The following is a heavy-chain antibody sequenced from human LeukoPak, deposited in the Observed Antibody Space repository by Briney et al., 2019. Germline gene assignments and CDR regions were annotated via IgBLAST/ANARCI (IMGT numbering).Heavy chain of an antibody. CDR3: ARYYDILTGSY. J-gene: IGHJ4*02. CDR2: IYYSGST. Sequence: SETLSLTCTVSGGSISSSSYYWGWIRQPPGKGLEWIGSIYYSGSTYYNPSLKSRVTISVDTSKNQFSLKLSSVTAADTAVYYCARYYDILTGSYWGQGTLVTVSS. CDR1: GGSISSSSYY. D-gene: IGHD3-9*01. V-gene: IGHV4-39*01.